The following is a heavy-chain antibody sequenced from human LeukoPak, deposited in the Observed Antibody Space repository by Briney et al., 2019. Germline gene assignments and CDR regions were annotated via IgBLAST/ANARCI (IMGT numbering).Heavy chain of an antibody. J-gene: IGHJ4*02. CDR2: INPNSGGT. CDR1: GYTFTGYY. CDR3: ARGHDYGDYGVRY. Sequence: ASVKVSCKASGYTFTGYYMHWVRQAPGQGLEWMGWINPNSGGTNYAQKFQGRVTMTRDTSISTAYMELSRLRSADTAVYYCARGHDYGDYGVRYWGQATLVTVSS. D-gene: IGHD4-17*01. V-gene: IGHV1-2*02.